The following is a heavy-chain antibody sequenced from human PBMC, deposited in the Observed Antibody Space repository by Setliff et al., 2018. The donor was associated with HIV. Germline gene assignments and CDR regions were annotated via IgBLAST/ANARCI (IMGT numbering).Heavy chain of an antibody. CDR1: SGSVSSGGYY. V-gene: IGHV4-31*03. CDR2: IYYSGST. J-gene: IGHJ4*02. D-gene: IGHD5-12*01. CDR3: ARIVATITCYDY. Sequence: SETLSLTCTVSSGSVSSGGYYWNWIRQRPGKGLEWIGHIYYSGSTSYNPSLKSRVTISVDTSTNVFSLKVNSVTAADSAVYYCARIVATITCYDYWGQGTMVTVSS.